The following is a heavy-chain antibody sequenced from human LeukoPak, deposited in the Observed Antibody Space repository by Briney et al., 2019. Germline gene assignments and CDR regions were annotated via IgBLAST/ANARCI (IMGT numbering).Heavy chain of an antibody. J-gene: IGHJ4*02. CDR1: GFTFSDYY. D-gene: IGHD6-13*01. CDR2: ISSSGSTI. V-gene: IGHV3-11*04. CDR3: ARDLPEGVCYFDY. Sequence: GGSLRLSCAASGFTFSDYYMSWIRQAPGKGLEWVSYISSSGSTIYYADSVKGRFTISRDNAKNSLYLQMNSLRAEDTAVYYCARDLPEGVCYFDYWGQGTLVTVSS.